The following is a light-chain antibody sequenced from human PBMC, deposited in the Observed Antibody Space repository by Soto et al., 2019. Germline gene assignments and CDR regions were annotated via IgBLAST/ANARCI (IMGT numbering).Light chain of an antibody. J-gene: IGKJ2*01. CDR2: GAS. CDR1: QSISSY. CDR3: QQSYSIPYT. Sequence: DIQMTQSPPSLSASVGDRVTVTCRASQSISSYLNWYQQKPGKAPKRLTYGASSLQSGVPSRFSGGGSGTDFTLTISSLQPEDFATYYCQQSYSIPYTFGQGTKLEIK. V-gene: IGKV1-39*01.